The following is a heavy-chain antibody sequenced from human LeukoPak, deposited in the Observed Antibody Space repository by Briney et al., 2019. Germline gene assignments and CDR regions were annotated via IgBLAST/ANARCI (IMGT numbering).Heavy chain of an antibody. Sequence: PGGSLRLSCAASGFTVSSNYMSWVRQSPGKGLEWVSVVYSGGSTYYADSVKGRFTISRDKSKNTLYLQMNSLRAEDTALYYCATTYCSSTSCYPYYFDYWGQGTLVTVSS. CDR2: VYSGGST. D-gene: IGHD2-2*01. CDR1: GFTVSSNY. CDR3: ATTYCSSTSCYPYYFDY. V-gene: IGHV3-53*01. J-gene: IGHJ4*02.